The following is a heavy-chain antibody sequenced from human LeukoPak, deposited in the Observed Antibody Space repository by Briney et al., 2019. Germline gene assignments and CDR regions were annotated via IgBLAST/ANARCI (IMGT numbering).Heavy chain of an antibody. CDR2: ISSSGSTI. V-gene: IGHV3-11*01. CDR3: ARAEEGSSWISFYY. J-gene: IGHJ4*02. D-gene: IGHD6-13*01. CDR1: FTFSDXX. Sequence: FTFSDXXXXXXXQXPGKXXXXXXXISSSGSTIYYADSVKGRFTICRDNDKNSLYLQMNRLRAEDTAVYYCARAEEGSSWISFYYCGQGTLVTLSS.